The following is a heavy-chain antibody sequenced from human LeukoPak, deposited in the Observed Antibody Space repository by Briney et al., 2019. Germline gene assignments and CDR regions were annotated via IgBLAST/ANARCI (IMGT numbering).Heavy chain of an antibody. V-gene: IGHV4-34*01. CDR1: GGSFSGYY. CDR3: ARGPAPLVLPAASLDY. Sequence: PSETLSLTCAVYGGSFSGYYWSWIRQPPGKGLEWIGEINHSGSTNYNPSLKSRVTISVDTSKNQFSLKLSSVTAADTAVYYCARGPAPLVLPAASLDYWGQGTLVTVSS. D-gene: IGHD2-2*01. J-gene: IGHJ4*02. CDR2: INHSGST.